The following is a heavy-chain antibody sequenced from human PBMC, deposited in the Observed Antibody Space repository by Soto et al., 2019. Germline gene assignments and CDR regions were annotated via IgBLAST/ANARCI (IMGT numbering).Heavy chain of an antibody. CDR1: GGSISSGGYY. V-gene: IGHV4-31*03. CDR3: ARDAVILDPRGFDY. J-gene: IGHJ4*02. Sequence: PSETLSLTCTVSGGSISSGGYYWSWIRQHPGKGLEWIGYIYYSGSTYYSPSLKSRITISLDTSKNQFSLNLSSVTAADTAVYYCARDAVILDPRGFDYWGQGTLVT. CDR2: IYYSGST. D-gene: IGHD3-16*02.